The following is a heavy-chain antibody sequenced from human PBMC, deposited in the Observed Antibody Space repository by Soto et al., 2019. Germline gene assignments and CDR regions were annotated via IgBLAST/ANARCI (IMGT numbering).Heavy chain of an antibody. D-gene: IGHD3-22*01. J-gene: IGHJ4*02. V-gene: IGHV3-30-3*01. CDR2: MSPGGNSQ. CDR3: ASGAAFYYDTSRY. Sequence: VAVMSPGGNSQYYADSVKGRFTISRDTSKSTLYLQMTSLRPEDTAVYYCASGAAFYYDTSRYWGQGTLVTVSS.